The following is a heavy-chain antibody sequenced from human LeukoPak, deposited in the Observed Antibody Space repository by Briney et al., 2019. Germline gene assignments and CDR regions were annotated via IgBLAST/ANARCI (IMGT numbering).Heavy chain of an antibody. J-gene: IGHJ4*02. CDR1: GFTFSSYA. CDR3: AKGEDGLQWSPGSYYIDY. D-gene: IGHD3-10*01. V-gene: IGHV3-23*01. CDR2: ISGSSGST. Sequence: GGSLRLSCAASGFTFSSYAMSWVRQAPGKGLEWVSAISGSSGSTYYADSVKGRFTISRDNSKNTLYLQMNSLRAEDTAVYYCAKGEDGLQWSPGSYYIDYWGQGTLVTVSS.